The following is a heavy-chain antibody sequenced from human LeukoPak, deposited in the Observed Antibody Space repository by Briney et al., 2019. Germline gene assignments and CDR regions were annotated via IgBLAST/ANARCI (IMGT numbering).Heavy chain of an antibody. CDR2: IPYDGSNK. CDR3: VRAPRRDGTYQGSDY. Sequence: PGGSLRLSCAASVFTFISYGMHWVRQAPGKGLEWVAFIPYDGSNKYYADSVKGRFTISRDNAKNTLYLQMNSLRAEDTAAYYCVRAPRRDGTYQGSDYWGQGTLVTVSS. J-gene: IGHJ4*02. CDR1: VFTFISYG. D-gene: IGHD1-26*01. V-gene: IGHV3-30*02.